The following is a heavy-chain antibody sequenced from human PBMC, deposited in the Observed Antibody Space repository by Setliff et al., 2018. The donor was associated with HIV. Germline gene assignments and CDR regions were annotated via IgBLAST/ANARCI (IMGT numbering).Heavy chain of an antibody. V-gene: IGHV3-21*01. CDR1: GFSLINYG. Sequence: PGGSLRLSCEVSGFSLINYGINWVRQAPGKGLEWVSFISGSSTYIYYADSLKGRFTISRDNAKNSLYLQMTSLRAEDTAVYYCARDLGGSGSFSSPYYFDSWGQGTLVTVSS. D-gene: IGHD3-10*01. J-gene: IGHJ4*02. CDR3: ARDLGGSGSFSSPYYFDS. CDR2: ISGSSTYI.